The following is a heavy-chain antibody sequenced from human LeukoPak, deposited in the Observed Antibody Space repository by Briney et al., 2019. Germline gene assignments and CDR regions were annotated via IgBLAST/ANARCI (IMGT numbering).Heavy chain of an antibody. CDR1: GFSFSSYA. Sequence: GGSLRLSCAASGFSFSSYAMSWVRQAPGKGLEWVSAISGSGGSTYYADSVKGRFTISRDNSKNTLYLQMNSLRAEDTAVYYCAKDIGSGYDFFDYWGQGTLVTVSS. V-gene: IGHV3-23*01. CDR2: ISGSGGST. J-gene: IGHJ4*02. CDR3: AKDIGSGYDFFDY. D-gene: IGHD5-12*01.